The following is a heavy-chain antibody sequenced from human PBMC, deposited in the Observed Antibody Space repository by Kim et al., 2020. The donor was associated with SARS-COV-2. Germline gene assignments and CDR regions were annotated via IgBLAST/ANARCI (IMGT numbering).Heavy chain of an antibody. CDR3: ARSYYGMLTAGYYYGMDV. D-gene: IGHD3-9*01. CDR1: GFTFSSYS. CDR2: ISSSSSYI. J-gene: IGHJ6*02. V-gene: IGHV3-21*01. Sequence: GGSLRLSCAASGFTFSSYSMNWVRQAPGKGLEWVSSISSSSSYIYYADSVKGRFTISRDNAKNALYLQMNSLRAEDTAVYYCARSYYGMLTAGYYYGMDVWGQGNT.